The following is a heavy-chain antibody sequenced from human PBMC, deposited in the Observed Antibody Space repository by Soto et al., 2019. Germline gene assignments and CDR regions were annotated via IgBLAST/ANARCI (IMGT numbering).Heavy chain of an antibody. CDR1: GGTFSSYA. V-gene: IGHV1-69*13. CDR3: ARGVLGEQSLDYYYYYGMDV. CDR2: IIPIFGTA. D-gene: IGHD3-16*01. J-gene: IGHJ6*02. Sequence: SVKVSCKASGGTFSSYAISWVRQAPGQGLEWMGGIIPIFGTANYAQKFQGRVTITADESTSTAYMELSSLRSEDTAVYYCARGVLGEQSLDYYYYYGMDVWGQGTTVTVSS.